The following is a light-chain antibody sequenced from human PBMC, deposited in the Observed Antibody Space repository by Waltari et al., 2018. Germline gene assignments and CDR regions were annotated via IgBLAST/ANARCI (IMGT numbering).Light chain of an antibody. CDR2: ENN. J-gene: IGLJ3*02. Sequence: QSVLTQPPSVSAAPGQKVTICSGSSSNIGNNYVSWYQQLPGTAPKLLIYENNKRPSGIPDRFSGSKSGTSATLGITGLQTGDEADYYCGTWDSSLSAGVFGGGTKLTVL. CDR1: SSNIGNNY. V-gene: IGLV1-51*02. CDR3: GTWDSSLSAGV.